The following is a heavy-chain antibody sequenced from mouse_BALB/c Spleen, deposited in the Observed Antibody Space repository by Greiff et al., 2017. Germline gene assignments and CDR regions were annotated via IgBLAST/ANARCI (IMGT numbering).Heavy chain of an antibody. CDR2: IYPGDGDT. D-gene: IGHD1-1*01. Sequence: QVQLQQSGAELVRPGSSVKISCKASGYAFSSSWMNWVKQRPGQGLEWIGRIYPGDGDTNYNGKFKGKATLTADKSSSTAYMQLSSLTSVDSAVYFCARDGSSSYYYAMDYWGQGTSVTVSS. CDR1: GYAFSSSW. V-gene: IGHV1-82*01. CDR3: ARDGSSSYYYAMDY. J-gene: IGHJ4*01.